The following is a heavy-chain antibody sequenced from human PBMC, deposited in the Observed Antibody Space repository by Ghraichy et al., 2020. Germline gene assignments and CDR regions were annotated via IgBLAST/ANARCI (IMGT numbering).Heavy chain of an antibody. J-gene: IGHJ2*01. CDR3: ARGGGHIVVVTANWYFDL. D-gene: IGHD2-21*02. V-gene: IGHV4-34*01. CDR2: INHSGST. CDR1: GGSFSGYY. Sequence: SETLSLTCAVYGGSFSGYYWSWIRQPPGKGLEWIGEINHSGSTNYNPSLKSRVTISVDTSKNQFSLKLSSVTAADTAVYYCARGGGHIVVVTANWYFDLWGRGTLVTVSS.